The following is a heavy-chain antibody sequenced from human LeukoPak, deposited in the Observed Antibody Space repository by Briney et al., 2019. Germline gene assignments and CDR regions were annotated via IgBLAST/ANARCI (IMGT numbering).Heavy chain of an antibody. V-gene: IGHV4-61*01. CDR2: IYYSGST. Sequence: SETLSLTCTVSGYSISSGYYWSWIRQPPGKGLEWIGYIYYSGSTNYNPSLKSRVTISVDTSKNQFSLKLSSVTAADTAVYYCARERGTHYDILTGYSDVVDYWGQGTLVTVSS. D-gene: IGHD3-9*01. CDR3: ARERGTHYDILTGYSDVVDY. J-gene: IGHJ4*02. CDR1: GYSISSGYY.